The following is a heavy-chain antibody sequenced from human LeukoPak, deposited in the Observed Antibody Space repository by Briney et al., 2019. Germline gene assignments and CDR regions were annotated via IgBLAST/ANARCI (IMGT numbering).Heavy chain of an antibody. CDR3: ARGVRLVAGGGRPSYYFDY. V-gene: IGHV1-8*01. Sequence: GASVKLSCKASGSPFTSYEITWVRQATGQGLEWRGWMNPNSGNTGYAQKFQARVTMTRNTSISTAYMELSSLRSEDTAVYYCARGVRLVAGGGRPSYYFDYWGQGTLVTVSS. J-gene: IGHJ4*02. CDR2: MNPNSGNT. CDR1: GSPFTSYE. D-gene: IGHD3-16*01.